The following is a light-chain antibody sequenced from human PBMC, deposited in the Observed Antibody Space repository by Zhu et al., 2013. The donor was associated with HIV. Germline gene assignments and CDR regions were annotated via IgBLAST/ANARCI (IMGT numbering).Light chain of an antibody. CDR1: QTIDTS. J-gene: IGKJ1*01. CDR3: QQYKTFSWT. Sequence: IQMTQSPSTLSASVGDRLTITCRASQTIDTSLAWFQQKPGKAPTLLIYKASSLERGVPSRFSGRGSGTQFSLTINSLQPDDFATYYCQQYKTFSWTFGQGTKVEMK. V-gene: IGKV1-5*03. CDR2: KAS.